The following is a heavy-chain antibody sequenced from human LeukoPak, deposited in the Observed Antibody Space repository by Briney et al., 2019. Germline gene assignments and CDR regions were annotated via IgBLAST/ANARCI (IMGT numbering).Heavy chain of an antibody. D-gene: IGHD4-23*01. CDR2: IYHSGST. V-gene: IGHV4-30-2*01. CDR3: AKRTVGYYYYGMDV. Sequence: SETLSLTCAVCGGSISSGGYSWSWIRQPPGKGLEWIGYIYHSGSTYYNPSLKSRVTISVDRSKNQFSLKLSSVTAADTAVYYCAKRTVGYYYYGMDVWGQGTTVTVSS. J-gene: IGHJ6*02. CDR1: GGSISSGGYS.